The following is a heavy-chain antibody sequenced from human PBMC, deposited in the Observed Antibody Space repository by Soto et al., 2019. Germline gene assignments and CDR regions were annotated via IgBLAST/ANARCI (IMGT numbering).Heavy chain of an antibody. CDR3: ARDQGYLDY. CDR1: RFTFSKYL. D-gene: IGHD3-16*02. Sequence: EVQLVESGGGLVQPGGSLRLSCAASRFTFSKYLMSWVRQAPGKGPEWVANISPAGSEKFYVGSVKGRFTISRDNAENSLFLQMNSLRAEDTAVYYCARDQGYLDYWGQGAPVTVSS. V-gene: IGHV3-7*01. CDR2: ISPAGSEK. J-gene: IGHJ4*02.